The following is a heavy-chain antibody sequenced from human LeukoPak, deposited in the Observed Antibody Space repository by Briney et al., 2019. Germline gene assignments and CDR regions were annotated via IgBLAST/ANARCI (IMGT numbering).Heavy chain of an antibody. CDR1: GGSISSYY. J-gene: IGHJ3*01. CDR2: IYTSGST. V-gene: IGHV4-4*07. D-gene: IGHD6-19*01. CDR3: AGSGWSFDAFDF. Sequence: PSETLSLTCTVSGGSISSYYWSWIRQPAGKRLEWIGRIYTSGSTNYNPSLKSRVTMSVDTSKNRFSLRLSSLTAADTAVYFCAGSGWSFDAFDFWGQGTMVTVSS.